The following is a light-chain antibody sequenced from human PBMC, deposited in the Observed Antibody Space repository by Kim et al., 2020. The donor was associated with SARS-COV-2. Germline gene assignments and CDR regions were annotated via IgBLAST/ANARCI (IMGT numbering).Light chain of an antibody. Sequence: SSELTQDPAVSVALGQTVRITCQGDSLRSYYASWYQQKPGQAPVLVIYGKNNRPSGIPDRLSGSSSGNTASLTITGAQAEDEADYYCNSRDSSGNWVFGG. CDR1: SLRSYY. V-gene: IGLV3-19*01. J-gene: IGLJ3*02. CDR2: GKN. CDR3: NSRDSSGNWV.